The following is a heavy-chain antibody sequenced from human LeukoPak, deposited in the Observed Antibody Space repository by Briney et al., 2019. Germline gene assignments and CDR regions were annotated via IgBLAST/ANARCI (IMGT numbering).Heavy chain of an antibody. CDR3: ARLEGGSGSYYNGYYYGMDV. Sequence: ASVKVSCKASGYTFTSYGISWVRQAPGQGLEWMGWISTYNGNTNYAQKLQGRVTVTTDTSTSTAYMELRSLRSDDTAVYYCARLEGGSGSYYNGYYYGMDVWGQGTTVTVSS. V-gene: IGHV1-18*01. CDR2: ISTYNGNT. CDR1: GYTFTSYG. J-gene: IGHJ6*02. D-gene: IGHD3-10*01.